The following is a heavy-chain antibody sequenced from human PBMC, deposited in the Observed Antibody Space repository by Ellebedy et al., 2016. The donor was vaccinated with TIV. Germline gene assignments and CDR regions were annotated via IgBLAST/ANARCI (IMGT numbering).Heavy chain of an antibody. CDR3: ANIWYGRSVDAFDI. Sequence: GGSLRLSXAASGFTFTNHWMTWVRQAPGKGLEWVANIKEDGSDKYYVDSVKGRFTISRDNSKNTLYLQMNSLRAEDTAVYYCANIWYGRSVDAFDIWGQGTRVTVSS. CDR2: IKEDGSDK. D-gene: IGHD3-9*01. J-gene: IGHJ3*02. CDR1: GFTFTNHW. V-gene: IGHV3-7*03.